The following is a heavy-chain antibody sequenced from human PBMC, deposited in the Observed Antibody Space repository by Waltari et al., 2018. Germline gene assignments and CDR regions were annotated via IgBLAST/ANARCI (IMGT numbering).Heavy chain of an antibody. Sequence: CWSWGLQSPGKGLEWIGQVDRSGRTNYNPSFASLVIMSLDTSINHFSLNMVSATAADTAVYYCARDRGRGLYLDSWGRGTLVSVSP. J-gene: IGHJ4*02. D-gene: IGHD2-15*01. CDR3: ARDRGRGLYLDS. V-gene: IGHV4-4*02. CDR1: C. CDR2: VDRSGRT.